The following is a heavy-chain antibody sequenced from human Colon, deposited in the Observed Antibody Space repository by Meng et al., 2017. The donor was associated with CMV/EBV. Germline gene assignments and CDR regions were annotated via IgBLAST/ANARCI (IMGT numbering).Heavy chain of an antibody. J-gene: IGHJ5*02. CDR1: GFTFSSYD. D-gene: IGHD3-10*01. V-gene: IGHV3-48*03. CDR3: ARTTSTLTRMNWFDP. CDR2: ITSKGDTI. Sequence: GGSLRLSCAASGFTFSSYDMNWVRQAPGRGLEWLSYITSKGDTIFQADYVEGRFTISRDNVKNSHFLQLDSLGKEDTAVYYCARTTSTLTRMNWFDPWGQGTLVTVSS.